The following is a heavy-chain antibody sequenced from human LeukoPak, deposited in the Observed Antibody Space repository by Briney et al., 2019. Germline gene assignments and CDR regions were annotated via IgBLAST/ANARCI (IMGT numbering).Heavy chain of an antibody. D-gene: IGHD3-22*01. CDR2: ISGSGGST. V-gene: IGHV3-23*01. CDR1: GFTFSSYA. CDR3: AKVHWGYYHDSSSRDY. J-gene: IGHJ4*02. Sequence: QPGGSLRLSCAASGFTFSSYAMSWVRQAPGKGLEWVSAISGSGGSTYYADSVKGRFTISRDNSKNTLYLQMHSLRAEDTAVYYCAKVHWGYYHDSSSRDYWGQGTLVTVSS.